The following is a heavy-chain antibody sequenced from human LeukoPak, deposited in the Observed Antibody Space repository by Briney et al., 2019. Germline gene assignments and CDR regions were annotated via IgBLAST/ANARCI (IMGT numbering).Heavy chain of an antibody. J-gene: IGHJ4*02. Sequence: ASAKVSCKASGFTFTSYGISWVRQAPGQGLEWMGWLSAYNGNTNYAQKLQGSVIMTTDTSTSTAYAQLSSLRSDDTAVYYCASRVYFDYWGQGTLVTVSS. D-gene: IGHD3-10*01. V-gene: IGHV1-18*01. CDR3: ASRVYFDY. CDR1: GFTFTSYG. CDR2: LSAYNGNT.